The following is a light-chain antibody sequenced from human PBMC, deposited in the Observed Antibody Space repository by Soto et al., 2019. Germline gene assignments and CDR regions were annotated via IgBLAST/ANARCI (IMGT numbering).Light chain of an antibody. CDR3: QKYGRSPFT. CDR2: GAS. V-gene: IGKV3-20*01. CDR1: QSFSSSY. J-gene: IGKJ3*01. Sequence: EIVLTQSPGTLSLSPGERATLSCRASQSFSSSYLAWYQQKPGQAPRLLIYGASSRATGIPDRFSGSGSGTGVTLTISRLEPEDFAVYYCQKYGRSPFTFGPGTKVDIK.